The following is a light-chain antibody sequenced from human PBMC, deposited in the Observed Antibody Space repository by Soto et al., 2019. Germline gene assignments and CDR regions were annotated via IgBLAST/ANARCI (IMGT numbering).Light chain of an antibody. CDR1: QSVSSY. J-gene: IGKJ1*01. CDR3: QQRSNWPWT. Sequence: EIVLTQSPATLSLSPGERATLSCRASQSVSSYLAWFQQKPGQAPRLLIYDASNRATGIPARFSGSGSEPDFTRTISSLEPEDFSVYYGQQRSNWPWTFGQGTKVEIK. V-gene: IGKV3-11*01. CDR2: DAS.